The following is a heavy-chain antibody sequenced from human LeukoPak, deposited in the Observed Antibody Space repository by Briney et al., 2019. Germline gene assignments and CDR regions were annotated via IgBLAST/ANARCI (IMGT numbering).Heavy chain of an antibody. V-gene: IGHV3-74*03. CDR2: ISSDGIT. CDR1: GFTFSNYW. J-gene: IGHJ6*03. CDR3: ARCALGVWAVNYYMDV. Sequence: PGGSLRLSCAASGFTFSNYWMHWVRQAPGKGLEWVSRISSDGITTYADFVKGRFTISRDNAKKSLSLEMNSLTSQDTAIYYCARCALGVWAVNYYMDVWGTGTTVIVSS. D-gene: IGHD3-16*01.